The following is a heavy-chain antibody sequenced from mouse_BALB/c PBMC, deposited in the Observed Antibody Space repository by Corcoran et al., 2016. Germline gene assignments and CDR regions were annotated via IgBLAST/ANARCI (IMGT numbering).Heavy chain of an antibody. CDR3: AREPYAMDY. Sequence: QIQLVQSGPELKKPGETVKISCKASGYTFTNNGMNWAKQPPGKGLKWMGWINTYTGESTYADDFKGRFAFSLETSASTAYLQIKNLKNEDTATYFCAREPYAMDYWGQGTSVTVSS. V-gene: IGHV9-3-1*01. CDR1: GYTFTNNG. J-gene: IGHJ4*01. CDR2: INTYTGES.